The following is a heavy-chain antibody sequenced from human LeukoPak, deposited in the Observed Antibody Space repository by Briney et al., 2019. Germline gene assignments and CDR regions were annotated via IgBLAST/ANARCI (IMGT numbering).Heavy chain of an antibody. Sequence: SETLSLTCTVSGGSISRYYWSWIRQPAGKGLEWIGRIYAGGSTDYNPSLKGRVTVSVDTSKNQFSLKLTSVTAADTAVYYCATENRVRPFDNWGQGTLVTVSS. V-gene: IGHV4-4*07. CDR1: GGSISRYY. CDR2: IYAGGST. CDR3: ATENRVRPFDN. D-gene: IGHD3-10*01. J-gene: IGHJ4*02.